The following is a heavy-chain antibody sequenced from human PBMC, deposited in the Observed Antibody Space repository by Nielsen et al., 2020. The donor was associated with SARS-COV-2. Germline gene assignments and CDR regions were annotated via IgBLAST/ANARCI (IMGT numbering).Heavy chain of an antibody. V-gene: IGHV1-46*01. CDR2: INPSDGST. CDR1: GYTFTNSY. Sequence: SVKVSCKASGYTFTNSYLHWVRQAPGQGLEWMGIINPSDGSTRYAQKFQGRVTMTRDTSTSTVYMEVSSLRSEDTALFYCARGTDTRVVGSTFDYFDFWGQGTLVTVSS. CDR3: ARGTDTRVVGSTFDYFDF. J-gene: IGHJ4*02. D-gene: IGHD1-26*01.